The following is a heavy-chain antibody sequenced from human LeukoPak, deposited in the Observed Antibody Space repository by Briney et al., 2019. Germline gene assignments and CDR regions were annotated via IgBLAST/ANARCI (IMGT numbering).Heavy chain of an antibody. CDR2: ITGSGSST. CDR3: AKDSRYSDSSGCYLP. V-gene: IGHV3-23*01. J-gene: IGHJ5*02. Sequence: AGSLRLSCAASGFTFSSYAMSWVRQAPGKGLEWVSSITGSGSSTYYAASVKGRFTISRDNSKNTLYLQMNSLRAEDTAVYYCAKDSRYSDSSGCYLPWGQGTLVTVSS. CDR1: GFTFSSYA. D-gene: IGHD3-22*01.